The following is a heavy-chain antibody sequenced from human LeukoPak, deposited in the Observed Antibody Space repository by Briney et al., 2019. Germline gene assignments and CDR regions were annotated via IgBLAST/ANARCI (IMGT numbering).Heavy chain of an antibody. D-gene: IGHD3-10*02. J-gene: IGHJ3*02. CDR3: ARLRYVRGIINEASDI. V-gene: IGHV3-21*01. Sequence: GGSLRLSCAASGFTFSSYSMNWVRQSPGKGLEWVSSISSSGTYISYAGSVKGRFTISRDNAKNSLYLQVNSLRAEDTAVYYCARLRYVRGIINEASDIWGQGTVVTVS. CDR1: GFTFSSYS. CDR2: ISSSGTYI.